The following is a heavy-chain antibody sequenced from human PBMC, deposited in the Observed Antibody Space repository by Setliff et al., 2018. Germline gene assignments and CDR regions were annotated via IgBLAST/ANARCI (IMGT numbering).Heavy chain of an antibody. Sequence: PSETLSLTCTVSGGSISRSSYYWGWIRQPPGKGLEWIGSIYHSGSTNYNPSLKSRVTISVDTSKNQFSLKLSSVTAADTAVYYCARGKERITMIVVVTSGAFDIWGQGTMVTVSS. V-gene: IGHV4-39*07. J-gene: IGHJ3*02. CDR2: IYHSGST. D-gene: IGHD3-22*01. CDR1: GGSISRSSYY. CDR3: ARGKERITMIVVVTSGAFDI.